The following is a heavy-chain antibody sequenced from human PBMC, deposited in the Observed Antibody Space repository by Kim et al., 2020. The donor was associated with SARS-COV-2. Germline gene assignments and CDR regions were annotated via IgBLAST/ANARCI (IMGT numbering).Heavy chain of an antibody. CDR3: ARGVGARYYYGSGSYPIYFDY. CDR1: GGSFSGYY. J-gene: IGHJ4*02. V-gene: IGHV4-34*01. Sequence: SETMSLTCAVYGGSFSGYYWSWIRQPPGKGLEWIGEINHSGSTNYNPSLKSRVTISVDTSKNQFSLKLSSVTAADTAVYYCARGVGARYYYGSGSYPIYFDYWGQGTLVTVSS. D-gene: IGHD3-10*01. CDR2: INHSGST.